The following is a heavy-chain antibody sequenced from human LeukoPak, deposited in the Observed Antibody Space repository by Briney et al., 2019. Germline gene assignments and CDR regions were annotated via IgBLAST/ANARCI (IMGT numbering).Heavy chain of an antibody. CDR3: ARALYSGYDLGFDY. Sequence: SETLSLTCTVSGGSISSYYWSWIRQPPGKGLEWIGYIYYSGSTNYNPSLKSRVTISVDTSKNQFSLKLSSVTAADTAVYYCARALYSGYDLGFDYWGQGTLVTVSS. D-gene: IGHD5-12*01. J-gene: IGHJ4*02. CDR2: IYYSGST. V-gene: IGHV4-59*01. CDR1: GGSISSYY.